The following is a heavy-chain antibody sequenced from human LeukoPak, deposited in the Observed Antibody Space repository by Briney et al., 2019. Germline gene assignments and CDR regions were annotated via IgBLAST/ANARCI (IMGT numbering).Heavy chain of an antibody. V-gene: IGHV3-23*01. CDR3: AKEEGVTIFGVVIDLDAFDI. Sequence: GGSLRLSCAASGFTFSSYAMSWVRQAPGKGLEWVSAISGSGGSTYYADSVKGRFTISRDNSKNTLYLQMNSLRAEDTAVYYCAKEEGVTIFGVVIDLDAFDIWGQGTMVTVSS. CDR1: GFTFSSYA. J-gene: IGHJ3*02. CDR2: ISGSGGST. D-gene: IGHD3-3*01.